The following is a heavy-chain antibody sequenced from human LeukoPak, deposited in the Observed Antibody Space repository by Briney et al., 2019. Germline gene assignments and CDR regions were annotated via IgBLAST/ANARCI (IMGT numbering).Heavy chain of an antibody. CDR1: GGSISSSSYY. V-gene: IGHV4-39*01. J-gene: IGHJ4*02. D-gene: IGHD2-15*01. CDR2: IYYSGST. Sequence: SETLSLTYTVSGGSISSSSYYWGWIRQPPGKGLEWIGSIYYSGSTYYNPSLKSRVTISVDTSKNQFSLKLSSVTAAATAVYYCARSVVAATRVIDYWGQGTLVTVSS. CDR3: ARSVVAATRVIDY.